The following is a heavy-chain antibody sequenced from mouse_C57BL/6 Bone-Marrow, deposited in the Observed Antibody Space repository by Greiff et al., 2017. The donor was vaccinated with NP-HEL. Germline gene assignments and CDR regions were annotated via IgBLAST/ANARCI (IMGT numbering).Heavy chain of an antibody. Sequence: DVMLVESGEGLVKPGGSLKLSCAASGFTFSSYAMSWVRQTPEKRLEWVAYISSGGDYIYYADTVKGRFTISRDTARNTLYLQMSSLKSEDTAMYYCTRDRGRYYRFAYWGQGTLVTVSA. CDR2: ISSGGDYI. CDR1: GFTFSSYA. J-gene: IGHJ3*01. CDR3: TRDRGRYYRFAY. V-gene: IGHV5-9-1*02. D-gene: IGHD2-1*01.